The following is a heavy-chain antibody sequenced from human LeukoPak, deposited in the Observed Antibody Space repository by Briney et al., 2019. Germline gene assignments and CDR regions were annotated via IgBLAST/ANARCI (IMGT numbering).Heavy chain of an antibody. CDR1: GYSFSSYW. V-gene: IGHV5-51*01. Sequence: GESLKISCKGSGYSFSSYWIGWVRQMPGKGLDWIGIIYPGDSDTRYSPSFQGQVTISADKSISTAYLQWSSLQASDTAMYYCARQGFYGSGNRPSDYWGQGTLVTVSS. CDR3: ARQGFYGSGNRPSDY. D-gene: IGHD3-10*01. J-gene: IGHJ4*02. CDR2: IYPGDSDT.